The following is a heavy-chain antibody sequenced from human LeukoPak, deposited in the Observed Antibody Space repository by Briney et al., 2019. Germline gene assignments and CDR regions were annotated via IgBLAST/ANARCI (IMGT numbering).Heavy chain of an antibody. D-gene: IGHD3-9*01. CDR2: ISAYNGNT. CDR1: GYTFTSYG. CDR3: ARVPSDYDILAGYYDE. Sequence: RGASVKVSCTASGYTFTSYGISWVRQAPGQGLEWMGWISAYNGNTNYAQTLQGRVTMTTDTSTSTAYMELRSLRSDDTAVYYCARVPSDYDILAGYYDEWGQGTLVTVSS. J-gene: IGHJ4*02. V-gene: IGHV1-18*01.